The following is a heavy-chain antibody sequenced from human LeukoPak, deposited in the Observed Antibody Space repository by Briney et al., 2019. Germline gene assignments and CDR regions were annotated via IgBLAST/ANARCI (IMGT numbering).Heavy chain of an antibody. V-gene: IGHV1-8*01. CDR1: GYTFTSYD. D-gene: IGHD3-3*01. CDR2: MNPNRGNT. J-gene: IGHJ6*02. Sequence: ASVKVSCKASGYTFTSYDINWVRQATGQGLEWMGWMNPNRGNTGYAQKFQGRVTMTRNTSLSTPYMELSRLRSGDPALYYCARGSSNPYYDFWSGYREPDYYYGMDVWGQGPTVTVPS. CDR3: ARGSSNPYYDFWSGYREPDYYYGMDV.